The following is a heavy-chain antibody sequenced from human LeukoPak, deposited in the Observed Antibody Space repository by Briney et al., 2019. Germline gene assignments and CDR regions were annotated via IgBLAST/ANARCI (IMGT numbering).Heavy chain of an antibody. Sequence: GGSLRLSCAASGFTFNSYAMSWVRQAPGKGLEWVSGISGGGGSTYYADSVKGRFTTSRDNSSNTLYLQMNSLRAEDTAVYYCAKARADGSGYSDWGQGTLVTVSS. D-gene: IGHD3-22*01. CDR1: GFTFNSYA. J-gene: IGHJ4*02. CDR3: AKARADGSGYSD. CDR2: ISGGGGST. V-gene: IGHV3-23*01.